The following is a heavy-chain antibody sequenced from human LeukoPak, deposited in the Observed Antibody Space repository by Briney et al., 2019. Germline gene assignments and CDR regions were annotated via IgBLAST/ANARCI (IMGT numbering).Heavy chain of an antibody. V-gene: IGHV3-74*01. J-gene: IGHJ4*02. CDR2: IKTDGSST. CDR3: ARDRGYTQDY. D-gene: IGHD5-12*01. Sequence: GGSLRLSCAASGFTFSTYWMHWVRQAPGKGLVWVSHIKTDGSSTTYADSVKGRFTISRDNAKNALYLQMNSLRAEDTAVYYCARDRGYTQDYWGQGTLVTVSS. CDR1: GFTFSTYW.